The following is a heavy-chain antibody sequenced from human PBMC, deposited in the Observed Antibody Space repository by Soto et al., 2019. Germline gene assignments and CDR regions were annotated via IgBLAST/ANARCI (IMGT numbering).Heavy chain of an antibody. CDR1: GGSFSGYY. V-gene: IGHV4-34*01. J-gene: IGHJ6*02. D-gene: IGHD5-18*01. CDR3: ARGERIGYSYGYYYYYYGMDV. CDR2: INHSGST. Sequence: QVQLQQWGAGLLKPPETLSLTCAVYGGSFSGYYWSWIRQPPGKGLEWIGEINHSGSTNYNPSLKSRVTISVDTSKNQFSLKLSSVSAADTAVYYCARGERIGYSYGYYYYYYGMDVWGQGTTVTVSS.